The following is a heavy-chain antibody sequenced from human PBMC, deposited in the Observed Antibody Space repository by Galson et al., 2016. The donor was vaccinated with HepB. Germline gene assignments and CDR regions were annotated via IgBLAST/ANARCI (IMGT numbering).Heavy chain of an antibody. V-gene: IGHV3-33*01. CDR3: ARERDGYSSYYRYFDL. Sequence: SLRLSCAVSGFTFRVYGMHWVRQAPGKGLQWVAVIWHDGSKKYYADSVKGRFTISRDDSKNTLYIQMDSLRAEDTGIYYCARERDGYSSYYRYFDLWGQGALVTVSS. CDR2: IWHDGSKK. D-gene: IGHD3-10*01. CDR1: GFTFRVYG. J-gene: IGHJ4*02.